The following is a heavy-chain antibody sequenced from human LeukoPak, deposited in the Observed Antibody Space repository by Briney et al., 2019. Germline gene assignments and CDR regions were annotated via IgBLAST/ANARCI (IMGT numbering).Heavy chain of an antibody. J-gene: IGHJ6*03. D-gene: IGHD2-15*01. CDR2: IYYSGST. V-gene: IGHV4-30-4*01. Sequence: SETLSLTCTVSGGSISSGDYYWSWIRQPPGKGLEWIGYIYYSGSTNYNPSLKSRVTISVDTSKNQFSLKLSSVTAADTAVYYCARATHSSGYYYMDVWGKGTTVTVSS. CDR3: ARATHSSGYYYMDV. CDR1: GGSISSGDYY.